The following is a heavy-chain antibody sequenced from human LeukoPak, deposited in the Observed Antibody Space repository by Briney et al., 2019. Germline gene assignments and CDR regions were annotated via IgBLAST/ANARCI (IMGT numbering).Heavy chain of an antibody. CDR3: AKGGTYRDYFDY. J-gene: IGHJ4*02. D-gene: IGHD3-16*01. CDR1: GFTLSNYG. CDR2: ISYDGSNK. V-gene: IGHV3-30*18. Sequence: PGRSLRLSCAGSGFTLSNYGIHWVRQAPGKGLEWVTVISYDGSNKYYADSVKGRFTISRDNSKNTLYLQMNSLRAEDTAVYYCAKGGTYRDYFDYWGQGTLVTVSS.